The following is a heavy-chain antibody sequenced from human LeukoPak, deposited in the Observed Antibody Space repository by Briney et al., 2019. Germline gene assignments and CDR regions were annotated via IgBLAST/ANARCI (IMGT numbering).Heavy chain of an antibody. CDR3: ARDARQLQRNFDY. CDR1: GYTFTSYG. CDR2: ISAYNGKT. V-gene: IGHV1-18*01. J-gene: IGHJ4*02. D-gene: IGHD1-1*01. Sequence: ASVKVSCKTSGYTFTSYGISWVRQAPGQGLEWLGWISAYNGKTNYVEKVQGRVTLTTDTSTSTAYMELRSLKSDDTAVYYCARDARQLQRNFDYWGQGTLVTVSS.